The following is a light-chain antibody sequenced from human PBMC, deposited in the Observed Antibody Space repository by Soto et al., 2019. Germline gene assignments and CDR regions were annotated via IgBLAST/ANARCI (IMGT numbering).Light chain of an antibody. CDR3: QQDTNRPRR. CDR1: QSVSSK. J-gene: IGKJ1*01. CDR2: AAS. Sequence: EIGMTQSPATLSVYPQERATLSCRASQSVSSKLAWYQQKPGQPPRLLIYAASTRATGIPVRFSGSGSGTEFTLTISSLQSEDCTVYCCQQDTNRPRRFAQGTKLDIK. V-gene: IGKV3-15*01.